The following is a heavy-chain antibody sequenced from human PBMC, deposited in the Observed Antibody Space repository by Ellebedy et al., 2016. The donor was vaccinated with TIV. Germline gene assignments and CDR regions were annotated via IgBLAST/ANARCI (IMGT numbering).Heavy chain of an antibody. J-gene: IGHJ4*02. V-gene: IGHV3-33*01. CDR1: GFTFSSYG. D-gene: IGHD3-16*02. CDR2: IWYDGSKK. Sequence: GESLKISCAASGFTFSSYGMHWVRQAPGKGLEWVAVIWYDGSKKYYADSVKGRFTISRDNSKNMLYLQMNSLKAEDTAVYYCARDGYDYDWGSYRFPQDWGQGTLVTVSS. CDR3: ARDGYDYDWGSYRFPQD.